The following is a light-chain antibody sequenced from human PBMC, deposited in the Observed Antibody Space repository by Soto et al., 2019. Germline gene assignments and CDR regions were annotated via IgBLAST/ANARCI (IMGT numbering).Light chain of an antibody. J-gene: IGKJ4*01. CDR2: VTS. Sequence: EIGLTQSPATLSLSPGDRATLSCRASQSVSSYLAWNQQKPGQAPRLLIHVTSTRATGVPDTFSGSGSGTEFTLTISSLEPEDSAMYYCQQRFSWPPTFGGGTHVEIK. CDR3: QQRFSWPPT. V-gene: IGKV3-11*01. CDR1: QSVSSY.